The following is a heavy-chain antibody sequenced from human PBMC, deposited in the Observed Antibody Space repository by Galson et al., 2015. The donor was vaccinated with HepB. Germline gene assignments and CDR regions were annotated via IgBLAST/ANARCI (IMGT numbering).Heavy chain of an antibody. CDR3: ARDKPSWGADY. Sequence: SLRLSCAASGFTFSSYNMNWLRQAPGKGLEWVSYISSSGRGYIFYADSVKGRFTVSRDDAKNSLYLEMNSLRNEDTAVYYCARDKPSWGADYWGQGTLVTVSS. V-gene: IGHV3-48*02. CDR1: GFTFSSYN. J-gene: IGHJ4*02. CDR2: ISSSGRGYI. D-gene: IGHD2-2*01.